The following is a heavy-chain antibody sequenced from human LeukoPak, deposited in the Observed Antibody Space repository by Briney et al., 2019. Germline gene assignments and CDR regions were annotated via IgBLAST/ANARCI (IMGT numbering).Heavy chain of an antibody. V-gene: IGHV1-3*01. D-gene: IGHD3-10*01. CDR2: INAGNGIT. J-gene: IGHJ2*01. CDR3: ARGINILRGVPHWYFDL. Sequence: ASVKVSCKASGYTFINSVIHWVRQAPGQRLEWMGWINAGNGITKYSQEFHDRVTITRDTSASTAHMDLNSLRSEDTAVYHCARGINILRGVPHWYFDLWGRGTLVTVSS. CDR1: GYTFINSV.